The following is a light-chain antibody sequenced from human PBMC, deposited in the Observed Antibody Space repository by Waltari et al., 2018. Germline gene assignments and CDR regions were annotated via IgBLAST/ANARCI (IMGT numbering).Light chain of an antibody. Sequence: EIVLTQSPGTLSLSPGERATLSCRASQSVSSSYLGWYQQKPGQAPRLLIYGASSRATGIPDRFSASGSGTDFTLTISRLEPEDFAVYYCQQYGSSQYTFGQGTNLEIK. V-gene: IGKV3-20*01. CDR1: QSVSSSY. J-gene: IGKJ2*01. CDR2: GAS. CDR3: QQYGSSQYT.